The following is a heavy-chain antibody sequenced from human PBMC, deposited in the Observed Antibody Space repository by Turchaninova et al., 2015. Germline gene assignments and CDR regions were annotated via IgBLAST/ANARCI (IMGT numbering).Heavy chain of an antibody. CDR1: GYTTSRGFY. J-gene: IGHJ2*01. Sequence: VQLQESGPGLVKPSDTLSLTCAPSGYTTSRGFYWCWVRQPLGKGLEWIGIIYFRWTPYFNPSLKSRLTISVDTSKNQFSLKLSSVTAADTAVYYCARQISGGLWYFDLWGRGTLVTVSS. D-gene: IGHD2-15*01. CDR2: IYFRWTP. V-gene: IGHV4-38-2*01. CDR3: ARQISGGLWYFDL.